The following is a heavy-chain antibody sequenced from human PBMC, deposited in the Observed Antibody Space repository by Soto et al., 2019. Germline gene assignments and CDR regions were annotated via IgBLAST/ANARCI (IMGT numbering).Heavy chain of an antibody. V-gene: IGHV4-39*01. CDR1: SASISSGSYT. J-gene: IGHJ6*02. D-gene: IGHD2-2*01. Sequence: QLQLQESGPGLVKPSETLSLTCTVSSASISSGSYTWGWIRQPPGKGLEWIGSIYYSGTTYYNPSLNSRVTVSVDTSKNQFSLKVTSVTAADTAVYYCASFHGYCISSSCHGHYAMDVWGQGTTVTVSS. CDR3: ASFHGYCISSSCHGHYAMDV. CDR2: IYYSGTT.